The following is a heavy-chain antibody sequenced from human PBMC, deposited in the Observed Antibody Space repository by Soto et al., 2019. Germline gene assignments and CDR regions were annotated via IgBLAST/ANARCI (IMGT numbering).Heavy chain of an antibody. Sequence: PSKPLSHACTISGAEIGRDSRTWIPQPPGKGLEWIGYIYYSGSTNYNPSLKSRVTISVDTSKNQFSLKLSSVTAADTAVYYCARHLFVVVPAAMLKQYLFDPSGQGTLVTVS. D-gene: IGHD2-2*01. V-gene: IGHV4-59*08. CDR3: ARHLFVVVPAAMLKQYLFDP. CDR2: IYYSGST. J-gene: IGHJ5*02. CDR1: GAEIGRDS.